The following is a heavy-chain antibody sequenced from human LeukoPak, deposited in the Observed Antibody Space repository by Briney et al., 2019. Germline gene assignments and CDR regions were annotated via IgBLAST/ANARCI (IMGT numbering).Heavy chain of an antibody. D-gene: IGHD3-10*01. Sequence: ASVKVSCKVSGYTLTGLSMHWVRQAPGKGLEWMGGLDPEDGETIYAQKFQGRVTMTEDTSTDTAYMELSSLRSEDTAVYYCATEGLYYYGSGSPLSRSNWLDPWGQGTLVTVSS. CDR2: LDPEDGET. J-gene: IGHJ5*02. CDR1: GYTLTGLS. CDR3: ATEGLYYYGSGSPLSRSNWLDP. V-gene: IGHV1-24*01.